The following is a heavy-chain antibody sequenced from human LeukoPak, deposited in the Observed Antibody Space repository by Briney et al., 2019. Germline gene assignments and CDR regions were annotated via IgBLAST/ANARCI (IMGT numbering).Heavy chain of an antibody. CDR2: IYYTGST. J-gene: IGHJ5*02. V-gene: IGHV4-61*01. Sequence: KPSETLSLTCTVSGGSVSNGNYYWSWLRQPPGKALEWIGYIYYTGSTSYNPSLEGRVTISVDTSKNQFSLKLSSVTAADTAVYYCAREISHITIFGVVIKQNWFDPWGQGTLVTVSS. CDR1: GGSVSNGNYY. D-gene: IGHD3-3*01. CDR3: AREISHITIFGVVIKQNWFDP.